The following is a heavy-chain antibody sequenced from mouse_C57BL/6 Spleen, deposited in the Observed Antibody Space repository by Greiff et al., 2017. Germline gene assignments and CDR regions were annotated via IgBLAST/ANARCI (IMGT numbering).Heavy chain of an antibody. V-gene: IGHV3-6*01. CDR2: ISYDGSN. CDR1: GYSITSGYY. J-gene: IGHJ4*01. CDR3: AREGGFYAMDY. Sequence: EESGPGLVKPSQSLSLTCSVTGYSITSGYYWNWIRQFPGNKLEWMGYISYDGSNNYNPSLKNRISITRDTSKNQFFLKLNSVTTEDTATHYCAREGGFYAMDYWGQGTSVTVSS.